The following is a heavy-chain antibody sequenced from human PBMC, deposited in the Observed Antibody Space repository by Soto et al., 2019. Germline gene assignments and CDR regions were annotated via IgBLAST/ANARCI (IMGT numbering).Heavy chain of an antibody. D-gene: IGHD3-10*01. J-gene: IGHJ3*02. CDR2: INYSGST. V-gene: IGHV4-31*03. Sequence: QVQLQESGPGLVKPSQTLSLTCTVSGGSISSGGYFWSWIRQHPGKGLEWIGDINYSGSTYSNPSLKSRVTRSVDPSKNQFSLKLSSVTAADTAVYYCARDILLWFGELPPRAHDAFDIWGQGTMVTVSS. CDR3: ARDILLWFGELPPRAHDAFDI. CDR1: GGSISSGGYF.